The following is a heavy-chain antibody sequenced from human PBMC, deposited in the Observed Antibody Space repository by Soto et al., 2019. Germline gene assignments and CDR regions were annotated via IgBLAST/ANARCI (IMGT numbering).Heavy chain of an antibody. V-gene: IGHV1-69*06. CDR2: IIPILGTP. Sequence: QVQLVQSGAEVKKPGSSVKVSCKASGDTFSSYAISWVRQAPGQGLEWMGGIIPILGTPNYAQKFQGRVTITGDKSTSTAYMGLSSLRSEETAVYYCARERFRYDRSGYYRPDYWGQGAPVTVSS. D-gene: IGHD3-22*01. CDR3: ARERFRYDRSGYYRPDY. CDR1: GDTFSSYA. J-gene: IGHJ4*02.